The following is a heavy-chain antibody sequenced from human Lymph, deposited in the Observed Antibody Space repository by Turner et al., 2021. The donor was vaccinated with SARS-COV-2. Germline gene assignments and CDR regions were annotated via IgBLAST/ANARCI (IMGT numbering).Heavy chain of an antibody. CDR1: GFTFSTYA. CDR2: ISYDESNK. V-gene: IGHV3-30*04. CDR3: ARYASGGYFYYGMDV. J-gene: IGHJ6*02. D-gene: IGHD3-10*01. Sequence: QAQLVVSGGGVVQTGRCLRLFCEVSGFTFSTYAIFWVRQAPGKGLEWVAVISYDESNKYYAAAVKGRFTISRDNSKNTLYLQMNSLRAEDTAVYYCARYASGGYFYYGMDVWGQGTTVTVSS.